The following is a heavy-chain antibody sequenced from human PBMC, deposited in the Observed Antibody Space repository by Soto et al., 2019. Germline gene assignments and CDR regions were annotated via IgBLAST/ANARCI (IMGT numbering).Heavy chain of an antibody. CDR1: GGSISSYY. D-gene: IGHD6-13*01. J-gene: IGHJ5*02. Sequence: QVQLQESGPGLVKPSETLSLTCTVSGGSISSYYWSWIRQPPGKGLEWIGYIYYSGSTNYNPSLKSRVTISVDTSKNQFSLKLSPVTAADTAVYYCARGIAAPVGWFDPWGQGTLVTVSS. CDR3: ARGIAAPVGWFDP. V-gene: IGHV4-59*01. CDR2: IYYSGST.